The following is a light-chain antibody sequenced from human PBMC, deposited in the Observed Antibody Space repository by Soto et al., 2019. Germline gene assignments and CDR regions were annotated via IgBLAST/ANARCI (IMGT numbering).Light chain of an antibody. V-gene: IGKV3-20*01. CDR3: QQCGSSPNT. CDR1: QSVASNC. Sequence: EIVVTQSPGTLSLSPGERATLSCRASQSVASNCLAWYQQKPGQAPRLLIYAASSRATGIPDRFSGSGSGTDFTLTISRLEPEEFAVYYCQQCGSSPNTFGQGTRLEIK. J-gene: IGKJ5*01. CDR2: AAS.